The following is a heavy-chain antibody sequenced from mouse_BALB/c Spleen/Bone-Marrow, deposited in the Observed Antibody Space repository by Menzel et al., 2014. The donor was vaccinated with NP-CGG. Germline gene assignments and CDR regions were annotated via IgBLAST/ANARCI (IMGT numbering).Heavy chain of an antibody. CDR3: ARKGAMITHYYAMDY. J-gene: IGHJ4*01. CDR2: ISNGSSTI. CDR1: GFTFSSLG. V-gene: IGHV5-17*02. D-gene: IGHD2-4*01. Sequence: EVQLVESGGGLVQPGGSRKLSCAASGFTFSSLGVHWVRQAPEKGLEWVAYISNGSSTIYYADTVKGRFTISRDNPKNTLFLQMTSLRSEDTAMYYCARKGAMITHYYAMDYWGQGTSVTVSS.